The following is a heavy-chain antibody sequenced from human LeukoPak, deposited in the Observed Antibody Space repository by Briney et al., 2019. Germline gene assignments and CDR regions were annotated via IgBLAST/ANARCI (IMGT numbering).Heavy chain of an antibody. J-gene: IGHJ4*02. D-gene: IGHD3-22*01. V-gene: IGHV3-23*01. CDR3: AKRGVVIRVILVGFHKEAYYFDS. Sequence: GGSLRLSCAVSGITLSNYGMSWVREAPGKGLEGVAGISDSGGRTNYADSVKGRFTISRDNPKNTLYLQLNSLRAEDTAVYFCAKRGVVIRVILVGFHKEAYYFDSWGQGALVTVSS. CDR1: GITLSNYG. CDR2: ISDSGGRT.